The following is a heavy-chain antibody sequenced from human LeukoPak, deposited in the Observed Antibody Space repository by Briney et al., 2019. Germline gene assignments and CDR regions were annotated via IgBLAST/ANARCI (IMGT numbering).Heavy chain of an antibody. Sequence: SETLSLTCAVYGGSFSGYYWSWIRQPPGKGLEWIGEINHSGSTNYNPSLKSRVTISVDTSKNQFSLKLSSVTAADTAVYYCARLGQQLVYTWFDPWGQGTLVTVSS. V-gene: IGHV4-34*01. CDR1: GGSFSGYY. CDR2: INHSGST. CDR3: ARLGQQLVYTWFDP. J-gene: IGHJ5*02. D-gene: IGHD6-13*01.